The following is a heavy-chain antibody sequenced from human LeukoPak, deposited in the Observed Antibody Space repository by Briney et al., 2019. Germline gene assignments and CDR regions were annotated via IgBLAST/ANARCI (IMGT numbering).Heavy chain of an antibody. CDR1: GFIFRTYG. Sequence: GRSLRLSCVASGFIFRTYGMHWVRQAPGKGLEWVAVVWFDGSNKYYTDSAKGRFTISRDNSKSTLYLQMSSLRVEDTAVYYCARGADSGYDSAGAYNYYPMDVWGQGTTLTVSS. V-gene: IGHV3-33*01. CDR3: ARGADSGYDSAGAYNYYPMDV. J-gene: IGHJ6*02. D-gene: IGHD5-12*01. CDR2: VWFDGSNK.